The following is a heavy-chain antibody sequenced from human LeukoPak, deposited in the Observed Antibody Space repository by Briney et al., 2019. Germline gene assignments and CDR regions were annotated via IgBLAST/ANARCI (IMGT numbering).Heavy chain of an antibody. J-gene: IGHJ3*02. CDR3: ARLTYYDFWSGYNYAFDI. Sequence: ASVKVSCKASGGTFSSYAISWVRQAPGQGLEWMGWINPSSGGTNYAQKFQGRVTMTRDTSISTAYMELSRLRSDDTAVYYCARLTYYDFWSGYNYAFDIWGQGTMVTVPS. CDR2: INPSSGGT. CDR1: GGTFSSYA. V-gene: IGHV1-2*02. D-gene: IGHD3-3*01.